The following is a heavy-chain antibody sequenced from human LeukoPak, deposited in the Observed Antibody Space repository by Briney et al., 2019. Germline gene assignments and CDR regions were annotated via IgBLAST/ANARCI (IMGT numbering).Heavy chain of an antibody. V-gene: IGHV3-23*01. Sequence: GGSLRLSCVASGFTFSSYVMSWVRQAPGKGLEWVSSITDTGSRTYYADSVKGRFTISRDNPKNTVYLQMNSLRAEDTALYYCAKRVPYSSSSVYFDFWGLGTLVTVSS. J-gene: IGHJ4*02. CDR2: ITDTGSRT. D-gene: IGHD6-6*01. CDR1: GFTFSSYV. CDR3: AKRVPYSSSSVYFDF.